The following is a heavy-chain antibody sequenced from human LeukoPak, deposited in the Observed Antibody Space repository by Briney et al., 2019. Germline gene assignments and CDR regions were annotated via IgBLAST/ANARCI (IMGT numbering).Heavy chain of an antibody. Sequence: SETLSLTCAVYGGSFSGYYWSWIRQPPGKGLEWIGEINHSGSTNYNPSLKSRVTISVDTSKNQFSLKLSSATAADTAVYYCARSTFRRITPIWGQGTLVTVSS. J-gene: IGHJ4*02. D-gene: IGHD3-10*01. CDR2: INHSGST. CDR1: GGSFSGYY. CDR3: ARSTFRRITPI. V-gene: IGHV4-34*01.